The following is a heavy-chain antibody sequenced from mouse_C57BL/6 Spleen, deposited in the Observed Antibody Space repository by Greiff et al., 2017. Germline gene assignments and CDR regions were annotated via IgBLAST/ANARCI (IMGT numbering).Heavy chain of an antibody. CDR2: IDPETGDT. J-gene: IGHJ2*01. CDR3: TGSVTTVVDPYFDY. D-gene: IGHD1-1*01. CDR1: GYTFTDYE. Sequence: QVQLQQSGAELVRPGASVTLSCKASGYTFTDYEMHWVKQTPVHGLEWIGAIDPETGDTAYNQKFKGKAILTADKSSSTAYMELRSLTSEDSAVYYCTGSVTTVVDPYFDYWGQGTTLTVAS. V-gene: IGHV1-15*01.